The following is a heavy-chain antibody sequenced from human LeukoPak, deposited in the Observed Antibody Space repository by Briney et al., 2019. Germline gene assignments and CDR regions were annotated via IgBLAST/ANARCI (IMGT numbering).Heavy chain of an antibody. J-gene: IGHJ4*02. CDR1: GFTFSNYA. D-gene: IGHD1-1*01. Sequence: GGSLRLSCAAAGFTFSNYAMTWVRQAPGRGLEWVSSIRGSGGSTYYADSVKGRLTISRDNSKNTLYLQMYSLRAEDTAVYYCAKVEGASKASVYWGQGALVTVSS. CDR3: AKVEGASKASVY. CDR2: IRGSGGST. V-gene: IGHV3-23*01.